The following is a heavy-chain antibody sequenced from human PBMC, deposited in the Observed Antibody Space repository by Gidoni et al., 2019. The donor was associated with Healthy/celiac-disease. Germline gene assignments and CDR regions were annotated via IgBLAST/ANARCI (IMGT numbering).Heavy chain of an antibody. D-gene: IGHD3-9*01. CDR1: GFTLSSYG. Sequence: QVQLVASGGGVVQPGRSLRLYCPASGFTLSSYGMHWVRQAPGKGREWVAVIWYDGSNKYYADSVKGRFTISRDNSKNTLYLQMNSLRAEDTAVYYCARPRYFDWKGIDYWGQGTLVTVSS. CDR2: IWYDGSNK. V-gene: IGHV3-33*01. J-gene: IGHJ4*02. CDR3: ARPRYFDWKGIDY.